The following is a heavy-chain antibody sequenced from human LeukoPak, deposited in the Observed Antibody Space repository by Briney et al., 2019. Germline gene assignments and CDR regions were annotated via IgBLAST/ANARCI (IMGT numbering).Heavy chain of an antibody. V-gene: IGHV3-33*01. CDR3: ARAAYDSRGYLTL. J-gene: IGHJ4*02. CDR2: VWYDGSNK. Sequence: PGGSLRLSCTASGFTFSSYGMHWVRQAPGKGLEWVAVVWYDGSNKYYADSVKGRFIISRDNSKNTLYLQMNSLRAEDTAMFYCARAAYDSRGYLTLWGQGTLVSVSS. CDR1: GFTFSSYG. D-gene: IGHD3-22*01.